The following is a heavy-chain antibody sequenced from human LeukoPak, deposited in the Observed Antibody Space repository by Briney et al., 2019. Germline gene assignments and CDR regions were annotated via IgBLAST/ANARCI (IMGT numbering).Heavy chain of an antibody. J-gene: IGHJ5*02. Sequence: ASVKVSCKATGYTFTSYGISWVRQAPGQGLEWMGWISAYNGNTNYAQKLQGRVTMTTDTSTSTAYMELRSLRSDDTAVYYCARDSCSSTSCYMDTLNWFDPWGQGTLVTVSS. CDR1: GYTFTSYG. CDR2: ISAYNGNT. CDR3: ARDSCSSTSCYMDTLNWFDP. D-gene: IGHD2-2*02. V-gene: IGHV1-18*01.